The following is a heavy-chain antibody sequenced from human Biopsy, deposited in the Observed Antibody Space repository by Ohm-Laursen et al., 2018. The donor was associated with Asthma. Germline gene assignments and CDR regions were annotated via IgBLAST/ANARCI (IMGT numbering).Heavy chain of an antibody. CDR3: ARGWNCGGDCYSLDS. Sequence: PSDTLSLTCAVSGDSIDSGDDSWTWIRQSPGVDLEWIGYIHRNGNTYYNPTLKNRVTISIDRSKNQFSLRMRSVTAADTAVYYCARGWNCGGDCYSLDSWGQGTLVTVSS. V-gene: IGHV4-30-2*06. D-gene: IGHD2-21*02. CDR1: GDSIDSGDDS. CDR2: IHRNGNT. J-gene: IGHJ4*02.